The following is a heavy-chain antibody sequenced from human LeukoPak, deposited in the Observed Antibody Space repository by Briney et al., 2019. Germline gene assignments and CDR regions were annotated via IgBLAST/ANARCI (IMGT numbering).Heavy chain of an antibody. CDR1: GGSIRTYY. V-gene: IGHV4-59*01. CDR2: MYLSVSN. Sequence: WEPLSLTCTVCGGSIRTYYWIWMRQPPARGLEWMGYMYLSVSNNYNPSLKSRVTISVDTSKNQFSLKLSSVTAADTAVYYCPKDVVGSYWEYNWFDPWGEGTLVTASP. D-gene: IGHD1-26*01. J-gene: IGHJ5*02. CDR3: PKDVVGSYWEYNWFDP.